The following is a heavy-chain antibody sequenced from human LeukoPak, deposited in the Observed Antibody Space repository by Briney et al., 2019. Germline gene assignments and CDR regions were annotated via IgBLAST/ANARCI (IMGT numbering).Heavy chain of an antibody. V-gene: IGHV3-53*01. D-gene: IGHD1-26*01. CDR3: ARLRGSYWTYPFDH. CDR2: IHSGGST. Sequence: GGSLRLSCAASGFTVSSNYMSWVRQAPGKGLEWVSVIHSGGSTYYADSVKGRFTISRDNSKNTLYLQMNSLRAEDTAVYYCARLRGSYWTYPFDHWGQGTLVTVSS. J-gene: IGHJ4*02. CDR1: GFTVSSNY.